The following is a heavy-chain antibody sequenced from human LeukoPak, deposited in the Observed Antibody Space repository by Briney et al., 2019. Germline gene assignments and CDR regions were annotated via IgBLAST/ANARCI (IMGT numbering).Heavy chain of an antibody. J-gene: IGHJ4*02. V-gene: IGHV3-15*01. D-gene: IGHD3-22*01. Sequence: GGSLRLSCAASGFTFSNAWMSWVRQAPGKGLEWVGRIKTKTDGGITDYAAPVKGRFIISRDDSKNTLDLQMNSLKTEDTDVYYCTTGGDSNGYYPGYFFDYWGQGTLVTVCS. CDR2: IKTKTDGGIT. CDR3: TTGGDSNGYYPGYFFDY. CDR1: GFTFSNAW.